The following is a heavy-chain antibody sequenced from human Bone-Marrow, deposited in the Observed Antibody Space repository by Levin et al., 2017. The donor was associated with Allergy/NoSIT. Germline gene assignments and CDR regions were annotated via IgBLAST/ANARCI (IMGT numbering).Heavy chain of an antibody. V-gene: IGHV3-30*03. Sequence: LSLTCAASGFIFSSYVMHWVRQAPGKGLEWVALMSYDVNKKYYADSVKGRFTISRDNSKNTLYLQMNSLRAEDTAVYYCATLGIAAAAYDYWGQGTLVTVSS. CDR1: GFIFSSYV. CDR2: MSYDVNKK. D-gene: IGHD6-13*01. J-gene: IGHJ4*02. CDR3: ATLGIAAAAYDY.